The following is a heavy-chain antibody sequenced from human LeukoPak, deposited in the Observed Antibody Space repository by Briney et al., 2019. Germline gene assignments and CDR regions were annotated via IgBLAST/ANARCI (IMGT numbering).Heavy chain of an antibody. CDR3: VSHSDPLTGYSFDY. CDR2: IYDNGDT. CDR1: GFTVTSNY. J-gene: IGHJ4*02. V-gene: IGHV3-53*01. D-gene: IGHD3-9*01. Sequence: PGGSLRLSCAASGFTVTSNYMTWVRQAPGKGLEWVSIIYDNGDTYYADSVKGRFTVTRDSSKNTVSLEMNSLRVDDMAVYYCVSHSDPLTGYSFDYWGQGTLVTVSS.